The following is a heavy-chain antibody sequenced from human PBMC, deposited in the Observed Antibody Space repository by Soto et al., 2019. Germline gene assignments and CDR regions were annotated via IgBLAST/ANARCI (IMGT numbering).Heavy chain of an antibody. CDR3: ARERWPRGYSYGYYWFDP. CDR2: INHSGST. CDR1: GGSFSGYY. J-gene: IGHJ5*02. V-gene: IGHV4-34*01. D-gene: IGHD5-18*01. Sequence: QVQLQQWGAGLLKPSETLSLTCAVYGGSFSGYYWSWIRQPPGKGLEWIGEINHSGSTNYNPALKSRVTIAVDTSKNQLSLNLSSVTAAYTAVYYCARERWPRGYSYGYYWFDPWGQGTLVNVSS.